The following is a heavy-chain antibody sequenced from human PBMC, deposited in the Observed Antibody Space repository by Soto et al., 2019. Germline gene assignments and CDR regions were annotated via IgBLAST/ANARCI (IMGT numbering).Heavy chain of an antibody. J-gene: IGHJ4*02. CDR1: GFTCSSYA. V-gene: IGHV3-64D*06. CDR3: VKAGYNYDSSGYYPYYFDY. D-gene: IGHD3-22*01. CDR2: ISSNGGST. Sequence: PGGSLRLSCSASGFTCSSYAMHWVRQAPGKGLEYVSAISSNGGSTYYADSVKGRFTISRDNSRNTLYLQMSSLRAEDTAVYYCVKAGYNYDSSGYYPYYFDYWGQGTLVTVSS.